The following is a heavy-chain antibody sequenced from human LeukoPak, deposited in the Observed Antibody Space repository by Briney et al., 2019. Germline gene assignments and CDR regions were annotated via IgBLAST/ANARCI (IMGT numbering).Heavy chain of an antibody. D-gene: IGHD1-26*01. J-gene: IGHJ4*02. Sequence: GGSLRLSCAASGFTFSSYSMNWVRQAPGKGLEWVSSISSSSSYIYYADSVKGRFTISRDNAKNSLYLQMNSLRAEDTAVYYCAREGPIAGYYFDYWGQGTLVTVSS. V-gene: IGHV3-21*01. CDR3: AREGPIAGYYFDY. CDR1: GFTFSSYS. CDR2: ISSSSSYI.